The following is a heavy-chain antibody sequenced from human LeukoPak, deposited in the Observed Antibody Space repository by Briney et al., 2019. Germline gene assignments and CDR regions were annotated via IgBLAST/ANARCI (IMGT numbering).Heavy chain of an antibody. J-gene: IGHJ6*02. CDR3: ARSYCSGGSCYSARYYYYYGMDV. D-gene: IGHD2-15*01. CDR2: IIPILGIA. Sequence: ASVKVSCKASGGTFSSYTISWVRQAPGQGLEWMGRIIPILGIANYAQKFQGRVTITADKSTSTAYMGLSSLRSEDTAVYYCARSYCSGGSCYSARYYYYYGMDVWGQGTTVTVSS. V-gene: IGHV1-69*02. CDR1: GGTFSSYT.